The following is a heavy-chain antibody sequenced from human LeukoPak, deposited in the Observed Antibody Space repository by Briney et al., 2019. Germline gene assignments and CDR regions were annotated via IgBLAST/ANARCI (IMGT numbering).Heavy chain of an antibody. V-gene: IGHV3-74*01. CDR2: INSDATST. CDR3: ATSLYSGTKLDY. J-gene: IGHJ4*02. Sequence: GGSLRPSCAASGLTYSNYWMHWVRQTPGKGLVWVSRINSDATSTSYADSVKGRFTISRDRAKNTLYLQMNGLRADDTAVYYCATSLYSGTKLDYWGQGTLVTVSS. CDR1: GLTYSNYW. D-gene: IGHD1-26*01.